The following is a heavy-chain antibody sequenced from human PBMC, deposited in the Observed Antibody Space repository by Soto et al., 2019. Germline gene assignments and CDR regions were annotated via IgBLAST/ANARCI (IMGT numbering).Heavy chain of an antibody. J-gene: IGHJ5*01. Sequence: GGSLRLSCAASVFTVSSNYMSWIRQAPGKGLEWVSSLYSGGNTFYADSVKGRFTISRDTSKNTLYLQMDSLGAEDTAVYYCARDRDSSSWFGYWGQGTLVTVSS. V-gene: IGHV3-66*01. CDR3: ARDRDSSSWFGY. CDR2: LYSGGNT. D-gene: IGHD6-13*01. CDR1: VFTVSSNY.